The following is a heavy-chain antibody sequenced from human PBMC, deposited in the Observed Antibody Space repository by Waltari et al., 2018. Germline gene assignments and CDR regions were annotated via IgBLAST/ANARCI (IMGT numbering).Heavy chain of an antibody. J-gene: IGHJ4*02. Sequence: QVQLLQFGTEVKKTXASVKVSCNVXGYSIXDLSIXWVRQTPGKGLEGMGGFGPKDAEKMXGKKFQGRVXMTEXTSTDIXXMEXTNFRSDXXXIYXXATDAFGGSXIRGVNFXXWGQGTLV. D-gene: IGHD3-10*01. CDR1: GYSIXDLS. CDR3: ATDAFGGSXIRGVNFXX. CDR2: FGPKDAEK. V-gene: IGHV1-24*01.